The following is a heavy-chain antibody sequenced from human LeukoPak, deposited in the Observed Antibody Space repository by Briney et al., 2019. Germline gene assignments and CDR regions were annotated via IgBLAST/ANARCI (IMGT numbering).Heavy chain of an antibody. CDR2: SSYSGCT. CDR3: AGDRRGAVADYNWFDP. J-gene: IGHJ5*02. CDR1: GGSISSGDYY. V-gene: IGHV4-31*03. D-gene: IGHD6-19*01. Sequence: PSETLSLTCTVSGGSISSGDYYWSWIRQHPGKGLEWIGYSSYSGCTYYNPSLESRVTISVDTSKNQFSLKLRSVTAVDTAVYYCAGDRRGAVADYNWFDPWGQGTLVTVSS.